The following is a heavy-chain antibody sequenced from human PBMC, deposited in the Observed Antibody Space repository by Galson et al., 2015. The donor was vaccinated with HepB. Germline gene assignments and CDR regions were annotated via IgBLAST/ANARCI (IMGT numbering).Heavy chain of an antibody. V-gene: IGHV3-30*03. CDR3: ARIRGGAMYDAFDV. J-gene: IGHJ3*01. D-gene: IGHD3-16*01. CDR2: ISYDGSNK. Sequence: SLRLSCAASGFSFSAYGVHWVRQAPGKGLEWVAFISYDGSNKYYGDSVKGRFTISRDSSKNTLYLQMNSLRVEDTALYYCARIRGGAMYDAFDVWGQGTMVTVSS. CDR1: GFSFSAYG.